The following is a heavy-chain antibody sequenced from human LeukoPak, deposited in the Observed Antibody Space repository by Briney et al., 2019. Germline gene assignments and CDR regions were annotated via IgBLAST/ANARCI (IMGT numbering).Heavy chain of an antibody. V-gene: IGHV1-2*02. D-gene: IGHD1-26*01. J-gene: IGHJ5*02. Sequence: ASVKVSCKASGYTFTSYAMNWVRQAPGQGLEWMGSINANSGGTNYAQKFQDRVTMTRDTSISTAYMELSRLRSDDTAVYYCARDLGYRGGWFDPWGQGTLVTVSS. CDR3: ARDLGYRGGWFDP. CDR2: INANSGGT. CDR1: GYTFTSYA.